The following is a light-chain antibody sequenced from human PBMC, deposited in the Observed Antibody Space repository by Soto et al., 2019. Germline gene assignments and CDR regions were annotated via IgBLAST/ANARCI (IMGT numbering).Light chain of an antibody. Sequence: EVVMTQSPATVSVSPGEGVTLSCRASQTISNDLAWYQQKPGQAPRLLIYGASTRANGVPARFSGGGSGTEFTLPISSLQSEDFAFYYCQQNNKWPPVTFGGGTKVEIK. CDR3: QQNNKWPPVT. CDR1: QTISND. V-gene: IGKV3-15*01. J-gene: IGKJ4*01. CDR2: GAS.